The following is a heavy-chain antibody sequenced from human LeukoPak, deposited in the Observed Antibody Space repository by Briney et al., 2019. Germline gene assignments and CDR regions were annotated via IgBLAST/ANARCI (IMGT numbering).Heavy chain of an antibody. Sequence: GGSLRLSCAASGFTFSSYAMSWVRQAPGKGLEWVSIISGSGGGTYYADSVKGRFTISRDNAKNTLYLQMDSLRADDTAVYYCARDVGDGFDIWGKGTMVTVSS. J-gene: IGHJ3*02. CDR3: ARDVGDGFDI. D-gene: IGHD2-21*02. CDR1: GFTFSSYA. V-gene: IGHV3-23*01. CDR2: ISGSGGGT.